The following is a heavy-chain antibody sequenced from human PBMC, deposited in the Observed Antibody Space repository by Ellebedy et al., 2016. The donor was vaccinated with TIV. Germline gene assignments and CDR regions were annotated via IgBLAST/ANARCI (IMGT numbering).Heavy chain of an antibody. Sequence: PGGSLRLSCAASGFTVSSSHMSWVRQAPGKGLEWVSVIYSGGTTYYPDSVRGRFTISRDNSKNTLYFQMNSLRAEDTAVYYYAREIREGIDYWGQGTLVTVSP. CDR2: IYSGGTT. CDR3: AREIREGIDY. V-gene: IGHV3-53*01. CDR1: GFTVSSSH. J-gene: IGHJ4*02. D-gene: IGHD3-10*01.